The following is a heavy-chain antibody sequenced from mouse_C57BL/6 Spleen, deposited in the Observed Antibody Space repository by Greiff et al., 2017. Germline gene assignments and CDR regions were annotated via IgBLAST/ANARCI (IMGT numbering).Heavy chain of an antibody. D-gene: IGHD1-3*01. J-gene: IGHJ4*01. V-gene: IGHV5-9-1*02. CDR1: GFTFSSYA. CDR2: ISSGGAYI. CDR3: TRSGTNYAMDY. Sequence: EVKLVESGEGLVKPGGSLKLSCAASGFTFSSYAMSWVRQTPEKRLEWVAYISSGGAYIYYADTVKGRFTISRDNARNTLYLQMSSLKSEDTAMYYCTRSGTNYAMDYWGQGTSVTVSS.